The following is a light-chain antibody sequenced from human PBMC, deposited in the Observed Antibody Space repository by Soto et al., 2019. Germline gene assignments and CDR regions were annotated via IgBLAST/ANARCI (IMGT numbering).Light chain of an antibody. CDR3: QQYKNWPPIT. Sequence: EIVMTHSPATLGVSPGERATVSWRSSQSLSSSLAWYQQKPGQAHRLLIYGASTRATGIPPRFSGSGSGTEFTLTISRLQSEDFAVYYCQQYKNWPPITFGQGTQLEIK. J-gene: IGKJ5*01. CDR1: QSLSSS. CDR2: GAS. V-gene: IGKV3-15*01.